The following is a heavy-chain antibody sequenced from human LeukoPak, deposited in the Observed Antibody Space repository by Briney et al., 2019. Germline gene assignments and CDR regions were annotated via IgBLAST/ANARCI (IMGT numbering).Heavy chain of an antibody. CDR2: IYYSGST. CDR3: ARALDGYTQTPYYYYMDV. V-gene: IGHV4-39*07. J-gene: IGHJ6*03. CDR1: GGSISSSSYY. Sequence: SETPSLTCTVSGGSISSSSYYWGWIRQPPGKGLEWIGSIYYSGSTYYNPSLKSRVTISVDTSKNQFSLKLSSVTAADTAVYYCARALDGYTQTPYYYYMDVWGKGTTVTVSS. D-gene: IGHD5-24*01.